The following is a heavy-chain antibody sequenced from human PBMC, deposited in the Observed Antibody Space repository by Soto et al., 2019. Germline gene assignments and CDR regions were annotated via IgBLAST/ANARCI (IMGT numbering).Heavy chain of an antibody. D-gene: IGHD2-21*01. J-gene: IGHJ4*02. V-gene: IGHV3-23*01. CDR1: GDTFSNSA. Sequence: PGGCMKIACAAAGDTFSNSAVNWVRQAPGKGLEWVSGISGSDGSTSYADSVKGRFTISRDNSKNTLYLQMNTLTAGDTAVYYCAKSGDSTCYSSLNYWGQGTLVTVSS. CDR3: AKSGDSTCYSSLNY. CDR2: ISGSDGST.